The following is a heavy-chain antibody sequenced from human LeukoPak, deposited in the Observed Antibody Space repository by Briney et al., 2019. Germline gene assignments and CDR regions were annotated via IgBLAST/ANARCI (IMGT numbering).Heavy chain of an antibody. Sequence: SETLSLTCAVSGGSTSSYYWRWIRQPPGKGLEWIGYIYYSGSTNYNPSLKSRVTISVDTSKNQFSLKLSSVTAADTAVYYCARLGPYSSSWNDYWGQGNLVTVSS. CDR3: ARLGPYSSSWNDY. D-gene: IGHD6-13*01. J-gene: IGHJ4*02. CDR2: IYYSGST. CDR1: GGSTSSYY. V-gene: IGHV4-59*08.